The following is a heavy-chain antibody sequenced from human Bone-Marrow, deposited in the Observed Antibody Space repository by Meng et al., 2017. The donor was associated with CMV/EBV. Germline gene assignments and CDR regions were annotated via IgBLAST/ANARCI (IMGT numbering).Heavy chain of an antibody. CDR1: GFTFSSYW. V-gene: IGHV3-74*01. CDR3: ARDVYCSSTSCYIKGTFYYYYGMDV. Sequence: GESLKISCAASGFTFSSYWMHWVRQAPGKGLVWVSRINSDGSSTSYADSVKGRFTISRDNAKNTLYLQMNSLRAEDTAVYYCARDVYCSSTSCYIKGTFYYYYGMDVWAQGTTATVSS. J-gene: IGHJ6*02. CDR2: INSDGSST. D-gene: IGHD2-2*02.